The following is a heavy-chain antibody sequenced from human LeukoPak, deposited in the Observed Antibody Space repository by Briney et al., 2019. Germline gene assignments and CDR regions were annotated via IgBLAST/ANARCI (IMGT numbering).Heavy chain of an antibody. CDR3: AREIAVAGRGNWFDP. D-gene: IGHD6-19*01. V-gene: IGHV4-4*07. CDR1: GGSISSYY. CDR2: IYTSGST. Sequence: PSETLSLTCTVSGGSISSYYWSWIRQPAGKGLEWIGRIYTSGSTNYNPSLKSRVTMSVDTSKNQFSLKLSSVTAADTAVYYCAREIAVAGRGNWFDPWGQGTLVNVSS. J-gene: IGHJ5*02.